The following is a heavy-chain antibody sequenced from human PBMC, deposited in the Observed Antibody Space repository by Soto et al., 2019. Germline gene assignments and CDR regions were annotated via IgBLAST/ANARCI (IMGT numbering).Heavy chain of an antibody. CDR3: ARGWANPHFDS. V-gene: IGHV4-59*01. Sequence: PSETLSLTCTVSAVSIRGFYWSWIRQPPGKGLEWIGYIYYSGSTKFNPSLKGRVTLSVDTSKNQFSLNLSSVTAADTAVYYCARGWANPHFDSWGQGTLVTVSS. J-gene: IGHJ4*02. CDR2: IYYSGST. CDR1: AVSIRGFY.